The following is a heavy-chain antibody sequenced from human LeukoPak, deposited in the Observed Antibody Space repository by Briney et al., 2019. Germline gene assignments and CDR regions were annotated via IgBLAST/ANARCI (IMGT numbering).Heavy chain of an antibody. J-gene: IGHJ4*02. D-gene: IGHD5/OR15-5a*01. Sequence: GGSLRLSCAASGFTFSDYYMSWIRQAPGKGLEWVSYITSSGITSSGSTTYYADSVKGRFTISRDNAKNSLYLQMNSLRPEDTALYYCASLPGYWGQGTLVTVSS. V-gene: IGHV3-11*01. CDR2: ITSSGITSSGSTT. CDR3: ASLPGY. CDR1: GFTFSDYY.